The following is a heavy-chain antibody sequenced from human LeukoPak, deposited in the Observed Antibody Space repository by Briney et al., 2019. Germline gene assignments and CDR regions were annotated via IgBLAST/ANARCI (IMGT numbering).Heavy chain of an antibody. CDR2: ISPSGST. CDR3: ASDDYGDLVNAFDI. Sequence: SETLSLTCAVHGGSFSGYYWSWIRQPPGKGLEWIGTISPSGSTDYSPSLKSRVTISVDVSKNQFSLKVTSVTAADTAVYYCASDDYGDLVNAFDIWGQGTMVTVSS. J-gene: IGHJ3*02. CDR1: GGSFSGYY. V-gene: IGHV4-34*01. D-gene: IGHD4-17*01.